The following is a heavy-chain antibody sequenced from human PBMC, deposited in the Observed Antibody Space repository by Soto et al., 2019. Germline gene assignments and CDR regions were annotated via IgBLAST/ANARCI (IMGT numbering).Heavy chain of an antibody. CDR2: ISSSTTYI. CDR1: RFTFSSYT. D-gene: IGHD3-22*01. J-gene: IGHJ3*02. V-gene: IGHV3-21*03. Sequence: EVQLVESGGGLVKPGGSLRLSCSASRFTFSSYTMNWVRQAPGKGLEWVSSISSSTTYIYYADSVKGRFTISRDNAKNSLYLQVNSLRAEDIAVYYCARDFDSSGYYGPVGAFDIWGQGTMVTVSS. CDR3: ARDFDSSGYYGPVGAFDI.